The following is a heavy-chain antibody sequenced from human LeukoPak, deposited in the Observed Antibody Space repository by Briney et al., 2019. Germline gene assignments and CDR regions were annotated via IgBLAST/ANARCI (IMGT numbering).Heavy chain of an antibody. CDR2: IYYRGST. CDR3: ARVGSGSYYRHFDY. CDR1: GGSISSYY. V-gene: IGHV4-59*01. J-gene: IGHJ4*02. Sequence: PSETLSLTCTVSGGSISSYYWSWIRQPPGKGLEWIGYIYYRGSTNYNPSLKSRVTISVDTSKNQFSLTLSSVTAADTAVYYCARVGSGSYYRHFDYWGQGILVTVSS. D-gene: IGHD1-26*01.